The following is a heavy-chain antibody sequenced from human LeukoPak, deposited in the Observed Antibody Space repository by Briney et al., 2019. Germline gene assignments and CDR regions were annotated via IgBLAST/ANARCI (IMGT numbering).Heavy chain of an antibody. J-gene: IGHJ5*02. V-gene: IGHV4-34*01. CDR3: ATGGQRWFDP. CDR1: GGSFTDYF. Sequence: ASETLSLTCAVYGGSFTDYFWSWIPHAPGHGRKWIGRINHSRSTNYQPSLRTRVTISVDTSKNQYSLKLSSVTAADTAVYYCATGGQRWFDPWGRGTPVTVSS. CDR2: INHSRST.